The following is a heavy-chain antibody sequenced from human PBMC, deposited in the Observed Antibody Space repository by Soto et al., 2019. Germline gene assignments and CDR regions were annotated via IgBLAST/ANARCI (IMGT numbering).Heavy chain of an antibody. Sequence: SETLSLTCAVYGGSFSGYYWSWIRQPPGKGLEWIGEINHSGSTNYNPSLKSRVTISVYTSKNQFSLKLSSVTAADTAVYYCARNPPNTYSVGCDYYYYVMYGCVEGTKVTVSS. V-gene: IGHV4-34*01. CDR1: GGSFSGYY. D-gene: IGHD6-19*01. CDR3: ARNPPNTYSVGCDYYYYVMYG. J-gene: IGHJ6*04. CDR2: INHSGST.